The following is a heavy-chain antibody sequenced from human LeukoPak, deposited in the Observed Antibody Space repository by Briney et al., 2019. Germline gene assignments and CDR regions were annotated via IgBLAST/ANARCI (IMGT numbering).Heavy chain of an antibody. CDR1: GFTFSSYA. D-gene: IGHD4-23*01. CDR3: ANIEAYGGNWSY. Sequence: AGGSLRLSCAASGFTFSSYAMSWVRQAPGKGLEWVSAISGSGGSTYYADSVKGRFTISRDNSKNMLYLQMNSLRAEDTAVYYCANIEAYGGNWSYWGQGTLVTVSS. V-gene: IGHV3-23*01. CDR2: ISGSGGST. J-gene: IGHJ4*02.